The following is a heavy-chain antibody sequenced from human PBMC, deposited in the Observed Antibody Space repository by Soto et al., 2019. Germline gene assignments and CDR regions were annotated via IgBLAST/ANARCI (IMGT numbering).Heavy chain of an antibody. CDR2: INHSGST. D-gene: IGHD3-3*01. Sequence: PSETLSLTCAVYGGSFSGYYWSWIRLPPGKGLEWIGEINHSGSTNYNPSLKSRVTISVDTSKNQFSLKLSSVTAADTAVYYCALKLIPAAMINYDFWSGYYTDWGQGTLVTVSS. CDR3: ALKLIPAAMINYDFWSGYYTD. CDR1: GGSFSGYY. V-gene: IGHV4-34*01. J-gene: IGHJ4*02.